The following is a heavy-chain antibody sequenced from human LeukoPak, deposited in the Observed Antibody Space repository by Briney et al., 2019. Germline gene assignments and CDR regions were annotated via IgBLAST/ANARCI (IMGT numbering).Heavy chain of an antibody. CDR2: IFYSGST. V-gene: IGHV4-39*01. CDR1: GGSISTSNYY. CDR3: ARQPSGSSSWFDY. J-gene: IGHJ4*02. D-gene: IGHD6-13*01. Sequence: SETLSLTCTVSGGSISTSNYYWGWIRQPPGKGLEWIGNIFYSGSTYYSPSLKSRVTISLDTSKNQFSLKLSSVTAADTAVYYCARQPSGSSSWFDYWGQGTLVTVSS.